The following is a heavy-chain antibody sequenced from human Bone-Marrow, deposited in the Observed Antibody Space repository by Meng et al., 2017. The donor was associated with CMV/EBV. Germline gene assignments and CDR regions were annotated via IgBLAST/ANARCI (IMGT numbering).Heavy chain of an antibody. J-gene: IGHJ4*02. CDR1: GFTFSSHA. D-gene: IGHD1-26*01. CDR2: IYSGGSST. CDR3: ARWMSGSPTPLDY. Sequence: GGSLRLSCAASGFTFSSHAMSWVRQAPGKGLEWVSVIYSGGSSTYYADSVKGRFTISRDNSKNTLYLQMNSLRAEDTAVYYCARWMSGSPTPLDYWGQGTLVTVSS. V-gene: IGHV3-23*03.